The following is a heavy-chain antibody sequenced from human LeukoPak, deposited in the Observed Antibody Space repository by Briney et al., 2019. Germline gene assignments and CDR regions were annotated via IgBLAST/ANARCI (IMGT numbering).Heavy chain of an antibody. J-gene: IGHJ3*02. CDR3: AREGGDGYNGAFDI. Sequence: ASVKVSCKASGGTFSSYAISWVRQAPGQGLGWMRRIIPILGIANYAQKFQGRVTITADKSTSTAYMELSSLRSEDTAVYYCAREGGDGYNGAFDIWGQGTMVTVSS. CDR2: IIPILGIA. CDR1: GGTFSSYA. D-gene: IGHD5-24*01. V-gene: IGHV1-69*04.